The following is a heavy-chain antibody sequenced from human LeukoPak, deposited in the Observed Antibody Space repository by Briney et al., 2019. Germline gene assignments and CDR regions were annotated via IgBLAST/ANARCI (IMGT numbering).Heavy chain of an antibody. D-gene: IGHD6-13*01. J-gene: IGHJ6*02. V-gene: IGHV1-18*01. CDR2: ISAYNGNT. CDR1: GYTFTSYG. Sequence: ASVKVSCKASGYTFTSYGISWARQAPGQGLEWMGWISAYNGNTNYAQKLQGRVTMTTDTSTSAAYMELRSLRSDDTAVYYCARVSGAIAAAGSYYYYGMDVWGQGTTVTVSS. CDR3: ARVSGAIAAAGSYYYYGMDV.